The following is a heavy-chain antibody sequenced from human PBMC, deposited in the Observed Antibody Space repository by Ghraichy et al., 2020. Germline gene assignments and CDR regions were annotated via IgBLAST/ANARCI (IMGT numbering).Heavy chain of an antibody. J-gene: IGHJ4*02. Sequence: SLRLSCAASGFTFSSYSMNWVRQAPGKGLEWVSSISSSSSYIYYADSVKGRFTISRDNAKNSLYLQMNSLRAEDTAVYYCARDEGPMIVVVREHYFDYWGQGTLVTVSS. CDR1: GFTFSSYS. V-gene: IGHV3-21*01. D-gene: IGHD3-22*01. CDR3: ARDEGPMIVVVREHYFDY. CDR2: ISSSSSYI.